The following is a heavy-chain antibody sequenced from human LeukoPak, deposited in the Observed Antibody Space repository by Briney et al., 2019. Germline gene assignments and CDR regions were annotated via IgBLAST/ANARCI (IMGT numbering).Heavy chain of an antibody. CDR3: ARAEGDYVPYFQH. D-gene: IGHD4-17*01. Sequence: GGSLRLSCAASGFTFNSYSMNWVRQAPGKGLEWVSSISSSSSYIYYADSVNGRFTISRDNAKNSLYLQMNSLRAEDTAVYYCARAEGDYVPYFQHWGQGTLVTVSS. CDR2: ISSSSSYI. J-gene: IGHJ1*01. CDR1: GFTFNSYS. V-gene: IGHV3-21*01.